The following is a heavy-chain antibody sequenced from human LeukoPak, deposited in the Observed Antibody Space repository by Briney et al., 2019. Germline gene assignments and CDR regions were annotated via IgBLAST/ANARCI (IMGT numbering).Heavy chain of an antibody. CDR3: ARDRIQLWSHDY. J-gene: IGHJ4*02. V-gene: IGHV3-7*04. CDR2: IKPDGSEK. D-gene: IGHD5-18*01. CDR1: GFTFSGYW. Sequence: GGSLRLSCAASGFTFSGYWMSWVRQAPGKGLEWVANIKPDGSEKYYVDSVKGRFTISRDNAKNSLYLQMNSLRAEDTAVYYCARDRIQLWSHDYWGQGTLVTVSS.